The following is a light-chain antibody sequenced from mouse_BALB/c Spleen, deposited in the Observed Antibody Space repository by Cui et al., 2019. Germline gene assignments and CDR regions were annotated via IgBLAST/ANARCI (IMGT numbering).Light chain of an antibody. CDR2: LVS. CDR3: WQGTNFPYT. Sequence: VVMTQTLLTLSYTIVQPDSISCKSSQSLLDSDGKTYLNWLLQRPGQSPKRLIYLVSKLDSGVPDRFTGSGSGRDFTLKISRVEAEDWGVYYCWQGTNFPYTFGGGTKLEIK. V-gene: IGKV1-135*01. J-gene: IGKJ2*01. CDR1: QSLLDSDGKTY.